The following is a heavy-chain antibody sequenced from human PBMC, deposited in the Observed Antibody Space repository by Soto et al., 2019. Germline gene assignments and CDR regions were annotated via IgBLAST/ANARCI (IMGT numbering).Heavy chain of an antibody. Sequence: ASVTVSCKASGYTFTSYYMHWARQAPGQGLEWMGIINPSGGSTSYAQKFQGRVTMTRDTSTSTVYMELSSLRSEDTAVYYCASPGYYDSSGYNYGMDVWGQGTTVTVSS. J-gene: IGHJ6*02. V-gene: IGHV1-46*01. D-gene: IGHD3-22*01. CDR3: ASPGYYDSSGYNYGMDV. CDR2: INPSGGST. CDR1: GYTFTSYY.